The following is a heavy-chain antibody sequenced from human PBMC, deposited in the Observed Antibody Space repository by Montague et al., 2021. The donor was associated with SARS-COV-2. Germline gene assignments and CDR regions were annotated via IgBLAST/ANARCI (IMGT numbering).Heavy chain of an antibody. D-gene: IGHD5-18*01. CDR2: TYYRSKWYN. CDR3: ARDTRIQLWFDRDYYYGMDV. J-gene: IGHJ6*04. Sequence: CAISGDSVSSNSAACYWIRQSPSRGLEWLGSTYYRSKWYNDYAVSVNIRITINPDTSKNQFSLQLNSVTPEDTAVYYCARDTRIQLWFDRDYYYGMDVWGKGTTVTVSS. V-gene: IGHV6-1*01. CDR1: GDSVSSNSAA.